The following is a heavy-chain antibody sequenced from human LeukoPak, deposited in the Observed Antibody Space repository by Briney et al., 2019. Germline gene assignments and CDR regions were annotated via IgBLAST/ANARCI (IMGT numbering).Heavy chain of an antibody. J-gene: IGHJ4*02. Sequence: ASVKVSCKASGYTFTSYGISWVRQAPGQGLEWMGWISASNGNTNYAQKLQGRVTMTTDTSTSTAYMELRSLRSDDTAVYYCARDKERYYYDSSGYYRPFDYWGQGTLVTVSS. D-gene: IGHD3-22*01. CDR2: ISASNGNT. V-gene: IGHV1-18*01. CDR1: GYTFTSYG. CDR3: ARDKERYYYDSSGYYRPFDY.